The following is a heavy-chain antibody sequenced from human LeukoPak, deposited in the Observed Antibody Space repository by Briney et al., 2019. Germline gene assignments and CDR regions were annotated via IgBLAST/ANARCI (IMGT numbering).Heavy chain of an antibody. D-gene: IGHD6-13*01. J-gene: IGHJ6*04. V-gene: IGHV4-31*03. Sequence: SQTLSLTCTVSGGSISSGGYYWSWIRQHPGKGLEWIGYIYYSGSTYYNPSLKSRVTISVDTSKNQFSLKLSSVTAADTAVYYCATYRSRWYIYYYYGMDVWGKGTTVTVSS. CDR2: IYYSGST. CDR3: ATYRSRWYIYYYYGMDV. CDR1: GGSISSGGYY.